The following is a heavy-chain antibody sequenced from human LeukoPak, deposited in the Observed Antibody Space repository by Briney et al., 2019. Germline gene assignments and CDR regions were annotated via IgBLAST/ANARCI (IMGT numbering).Heavy chain of an antibody. CDR1: GFTFSSYG. V-gene: IGHV3-30*18. Sequence: GRSLRLSCAASGFTFSSYGMHWVRQAPGKGLEWVAVISYDGSNKYYADSVKGRFTISRDNSKNTLYLQMNSLRAEDTAVYYCAKEPPSSSSSWYSYYYYYGVDVWGQGTTVTVSS. CDR3: AKEPPSSSSSWYSYYYYYGVDV. D-gene: IGHD6-13*01. J-gene: IGHJ6*02. CDR2: ISYDGSNK.